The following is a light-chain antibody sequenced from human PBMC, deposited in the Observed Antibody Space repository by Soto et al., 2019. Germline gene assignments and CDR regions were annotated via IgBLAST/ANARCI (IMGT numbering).Light chain of an antibody. Sequence: QSVLTQPASVSLSPGQSITISCTGTNSDVGGYNYVSWYQQHPGKAPKLLIYEVSYRPSGVSNRFSGSKSGNTASLTISGLQAEDEADYFCSSHTSTSTLVFGGGTKVTVL. V-gene: IGLV2-14*01. CDR1: NSDVGGYNY. J-gene: IGLJ2*01. CDR2: EVS. CDR3: SSHTSTSTLV.